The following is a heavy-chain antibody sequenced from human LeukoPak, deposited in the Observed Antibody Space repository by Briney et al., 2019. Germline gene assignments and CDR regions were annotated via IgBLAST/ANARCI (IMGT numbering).Heavy chain of an antibody. Sequence: GGSLRPSCAVSGFTFSDHPIDWGRQAPGEGLEWVGRSRSRSKPNSCTTEFAASFEGRFILSRDDSKNSRYLQMNSLNTDDTAVYYCVRVITTVSGWYHFDYWGQGTLVTVSS. CDR3: VRVITTVSGWYHFDY. J-gene: IGHJ4*02. CDR1: GFTFSDHP. D-gene: IGHD6-13*01. V-gene: IGHV3-72*01. CDR2: SRSRSKPNSCTT.